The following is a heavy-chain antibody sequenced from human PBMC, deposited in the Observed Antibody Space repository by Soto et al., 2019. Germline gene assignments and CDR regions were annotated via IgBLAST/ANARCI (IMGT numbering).Heavy chain of an antibody. CDR2: ISWNSGSI. V-gene: IGHV3-9*01. CDR1: GFTFDDYA. J-gene: IGHJ6*02. CDR3: AKDIRDERKSHYYGMDV. D-gene: IGHD1-1*01. Sequence: EVQLVESGGGLVQPGRSLRLSCAASGFTFDDYAMHWVRQAPGKGLEWVSGISWNSGSIGYADSVKGRFTIYRDNAKNSLYLQMNSLRAEDTALYYCAKDIRDERKSHYYGMDVWGQGTTVTVSS.